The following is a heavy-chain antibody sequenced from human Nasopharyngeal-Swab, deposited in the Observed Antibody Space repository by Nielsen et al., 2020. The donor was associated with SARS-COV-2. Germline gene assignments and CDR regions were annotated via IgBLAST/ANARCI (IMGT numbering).Heavy chain of an antibody. CDR2: ISWNSGSI. CDR3: ARGGRGSQYYMDV. J-gene: IGHJ6*03. Sequence: SLKISCAASGFTFDDYAMHWVRQAPGKGLEWVSGISWNSGSIGYADSVKGRFTISRENAKNSLYLQMNSLRAGDTAVYYCARGGRGSQYYMDVWGKGTTVTVSS. CDR1: GFTFDDYA. V-gene: IGHV3-9*01. D-gene: IGHD1-26*01.